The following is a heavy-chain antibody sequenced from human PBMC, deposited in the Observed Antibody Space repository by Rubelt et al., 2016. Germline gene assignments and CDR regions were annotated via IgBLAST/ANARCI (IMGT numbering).Heavy chain of an antibody. V-gene: IGHV1-24*01. CDR2: FDPEDGET. CDR1: GYTLTELS. J-gene: IGHJ4*02. CDR3: ATGIVVVPAHVPSRDY. Sequence: QVQLVQSGAEVKKPGASVKVSCKVSGYTLTELSMHWVRQAPGKGLEWMGGFDPEDGETIYAQKFQGRVTMPEDTSTDTAYMGLSSLRSEDTAVYYCATGIVVVPAHVPSRDYWGQGTLVTVSS. D-gene: IGHD2-2*01.